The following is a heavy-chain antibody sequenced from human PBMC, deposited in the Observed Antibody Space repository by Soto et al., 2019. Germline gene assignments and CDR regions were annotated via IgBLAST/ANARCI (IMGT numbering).Heavy chain of an antibody. Sequence: SETLSLTCAVYGGSFSGYYWSWIRQPPGKGLEWIGEINHSGSTNYSPSLKSRVTISVDTSKNQFSLKLSSVTAADTAVYYCARGSNYYDSSGPMLDYWGQGTLVTVSS. V-gene: IGHV4-34*01. J-gene: IGHJ4*02. CDR3: ARGSNYYDSSGPMLDY. D-gene: IGHD3-22*01. CDR2: INHSGST. CDR1: GGSFSGYY.